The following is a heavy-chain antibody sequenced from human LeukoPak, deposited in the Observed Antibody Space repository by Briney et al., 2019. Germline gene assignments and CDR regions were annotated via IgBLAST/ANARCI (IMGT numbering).Heavy chain of an antibody. CDR1: GFTFSGSA. D-gene: IGHD6-19*01. Sequence: GSLRLSCAASGFTFSGSAMHWVRQASGKGLEWVSAISGSGGSTYYADSVKGRFTISRDNSKNTLYLQMNSLRAEDTAVYYCAKSIAVAGTDYWGQGTLVTVSS. V-gene: IGHV3-23*01. CDR2: ISGSGGST. J-gene: IGHJ4*02. CDR3: AKSIAVAGTDY.